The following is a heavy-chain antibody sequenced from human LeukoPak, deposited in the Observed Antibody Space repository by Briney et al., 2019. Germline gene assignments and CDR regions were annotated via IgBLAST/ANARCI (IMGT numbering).Heavy chain of an antibody. J-gene: IGHJ4*02. V-gene: IGHV4-59*01. CDR3: ATRGVKTTRFDY. D-gene: IGHD1-1*01. Sequence: PSETLSLTCTVSGGSINTYYWSWIRQPPGKGLEWIGYLYNSGTTNYNPSLKSRVSISGDTSENQFSLKLNSVTAVDTAVYYCATRGVKTTRFDYWGQGILVTVSS. CDR2: LYNSGTT. CDR1: GGSINTYY.